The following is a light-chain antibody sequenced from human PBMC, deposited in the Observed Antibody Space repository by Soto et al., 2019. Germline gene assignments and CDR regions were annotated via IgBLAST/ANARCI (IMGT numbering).Light chain of an antibody. V-gene: IGKV3-11*01. CDR2: DAS. CDR1: QTVGRF. Sequence: DIVLTQSPATLSLSPGDRVTLSCRASQTVGRFLSWYQHNPGQVPRLLVYDASNRPTGVPSRFSGSGSETDFTLTSRRLEPEDFAAYFCQKRHSAPFTFGPGT. CDR3: QKRHSAPFT. J-gene: IGKJ3*01.